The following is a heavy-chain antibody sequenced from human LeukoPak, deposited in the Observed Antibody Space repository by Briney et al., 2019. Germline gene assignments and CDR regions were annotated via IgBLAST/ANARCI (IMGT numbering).Heavy chain of an antibody. CDR3: AREAWGSTMFLDY. V-gene: IGHV6-1*01. J-gene: IGHJ4*02. CDR1: GDIVSSNSAA. Sequence: SQTLSLICAISGDIVSSNSAAWNWIRQSPSRGLEWLVMTYYRSKLYNDYAVSVKNRITINQDTSKNQFSLQLNSVTPEDTAVYYCAREAWGSTMFLDYWGQGTLVTVSS. CDR2: TYYRSKLYN. D-gene: IGHD3-10*02.